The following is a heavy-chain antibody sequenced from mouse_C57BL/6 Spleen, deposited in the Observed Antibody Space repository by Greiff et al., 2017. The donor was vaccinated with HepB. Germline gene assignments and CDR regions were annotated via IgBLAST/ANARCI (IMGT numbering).Heavy chain of an antibody. Sequence: EVQLVESGGGLVQPGGSMKLSCAASGFTFSDAWMDWVRQSPEKGLEWVAEIRNKANNHATYYAESVKGRFTISRDDSKSSVYLQMNSLRAEDTGIYYCTKGLRYLYYAMDYWGQGTSVTVSS. J-gene: IGHJ4*01. V-gene: IGHV6-6*01. CDR1: GFTFSDAW. CDR2: IRNKANNHAT. D-gene: IGHD1-1*01. CDR3: TKGLRYLYYAMDY.